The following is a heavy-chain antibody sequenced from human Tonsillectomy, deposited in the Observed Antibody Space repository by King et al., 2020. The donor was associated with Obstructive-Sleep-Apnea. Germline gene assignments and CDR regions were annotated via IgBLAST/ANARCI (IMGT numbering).Heavy chain of an antibody. J-gene: IGHJ3*02. D-gene: IGHD2-2*01. Sequence: QLVQSGAELKKPGESLKISCKGSGYIFTSYWIGWVRQMPGKGLEWMGIIYPGDSGTRYSPSFQGQVTISADKSISTAYLQWSSLKASDTAMYYCARPTNVVVVPAAMYRGGAFDIWGQGTMVTVSS. V-gene: IGHV5-51*01. CDR3: ARPTNVVVVPAAMYRGGAFDI. CDR1: GYIFTSYW. CDR2: IYPGDSGT.